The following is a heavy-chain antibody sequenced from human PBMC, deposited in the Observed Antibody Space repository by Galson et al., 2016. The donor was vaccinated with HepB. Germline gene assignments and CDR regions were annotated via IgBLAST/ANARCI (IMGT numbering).Heavy chain of an antibody. Sequence: SLRLSCAASGFTFSSYGMHWVRQAPGKGLEWVAVIWYDGSNKYYADSVKGRFTISRDNSKNTLYMQMNSLRAEDTAVYYCVKGGELRGVYYYYGMDVWGQGTTVTVSS. CDR1: GFTFSSYG. J-gene: IGHJ6*02. V-gene: IGHV3-33*03. CDR2: IWYDGSNK. CDR3: VKGGELRGVYYYYGMDV. D-gene: IGHD1-26*01.